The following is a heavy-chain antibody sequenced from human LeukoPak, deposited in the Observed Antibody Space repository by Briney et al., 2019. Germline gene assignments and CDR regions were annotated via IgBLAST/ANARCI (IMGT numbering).Heavy chain of an antibody. CDR1: GFTFSSHW. J-gene: IGHJ4*02. Sequence: GGSLRLSCAASGFTFSSHWMSWVRQAPGKGLEWVANIKQDGSEKYYVDSVKGRFTISRDNAKNSLYLQMNSLRAEDTAVYYCARDIYDFWSGYYLDYWGQGTLVTVSS. V-gene: IGHV3-7*01. D-gene: IGHD3-3*01. CDR3: ARDIYDFWSGYYLDY. CDR2: IKQDGSEK.